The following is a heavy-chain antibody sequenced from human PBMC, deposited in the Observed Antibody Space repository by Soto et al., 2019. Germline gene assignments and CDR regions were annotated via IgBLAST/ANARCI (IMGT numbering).Heavy chain of an antibody. CDR3: ARMGYYYGSGTVDY. J-gene: IGHJ4*02. Sequence: QVQLQESGPGLVKPSQTLSLTCTVSGGSISSGDYYWSWIRQPPGRGPDCVGYISYSGSTYYNPSLKSRVTISLDTSRNQFSLRLSSVTAADTAVYYCARMGYYYGSGTVDYWGQGTLVTVSS. CDR2: ISYSGST. CDR1: GGSISSGDYY. D-gene: IGHD3-10*01. V-gene: IGHV4-30-4*01.